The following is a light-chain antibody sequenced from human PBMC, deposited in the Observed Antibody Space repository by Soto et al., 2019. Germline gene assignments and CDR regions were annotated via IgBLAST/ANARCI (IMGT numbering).Light chain of an antibody. CDR3: QQTRSYPST. CDR1: QGITSY. Sequence: IQLTQSPSSLSASVGDSVTITCRASQGITSYLAWYQQKPGKAPNLLTYGASTLQSGVPSRFSGSGSVTDFTLTISSLQAEDFATYYCQQTRSYPSTFGGGTKVDIK. CDR2: GAS. J-gene: IGKJ4*01. V-gene: IGKV1-9*01.